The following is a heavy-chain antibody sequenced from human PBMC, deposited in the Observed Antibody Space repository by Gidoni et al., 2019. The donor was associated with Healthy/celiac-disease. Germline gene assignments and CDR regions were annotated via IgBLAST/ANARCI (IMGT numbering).Heavy chain of an antibody. CDR1: GGSISSYY. Sequence: QVQLQESGPGLVKPSETLSLTCTVSGGSISSYYWSWIRQPPGKGLEWIGYIYYSGSTNYNPSLKSRVTISVDTSKSQFSLKLSSVTAADTAVYYCARLPKYRYYYYYGMDVWGQGTTVTVSS. V-gene: IGHV4-59*08. CDR2: IYYSGST. J-gene: IGHJ6*02. D-gene: IGHD3-16*02. CDR3: ARLPKYRYYYYYGMDV.